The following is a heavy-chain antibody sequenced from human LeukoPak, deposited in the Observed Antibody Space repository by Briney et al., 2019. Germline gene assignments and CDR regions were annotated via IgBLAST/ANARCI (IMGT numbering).Heavy chain of an antibody. V-gene: IGHV3-30*18. D-gene: IGHD3-10*01. J-gene: IGHJ5*02. CDR3: AKDPPPMVRGAPNWFDP. CDR1: GFTFSSYG. CDR2: ISYDGNNK. Sequence: GGSLRLSCAASGFTFSSYGMHWVRQAPGKGLEWVAVISYDGNNKYYADSVKGRFTISRDNSKNTLYLQMNSLRTEDTAVYYCAKDPPPMVRGAPNWFDPWGQGILVTVSS.